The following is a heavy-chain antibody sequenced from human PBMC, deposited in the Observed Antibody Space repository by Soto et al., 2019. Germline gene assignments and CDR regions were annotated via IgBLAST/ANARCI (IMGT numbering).Heavy chain of an antibody. J-gene: IGHJ4*02. V-gene: IGHV3-15*07. Sequence: GCLRLYCAASGFNFNYAWMNWVRQAPGKGLEWVGHIKSKSDGGTTDYAAPVKGRFTISRDDSRNMVYLQMNSLKIEDTAMYYCGSRHWGQGTLVTVSS. CDR1: GFNFNYAW. CDR2: IKSKSDGGTT. CDR3: GSRH.